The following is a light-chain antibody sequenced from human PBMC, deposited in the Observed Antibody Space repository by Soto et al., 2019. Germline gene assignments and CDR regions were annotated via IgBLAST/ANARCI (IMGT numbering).Light chain of an antibody. CDR3: QQYINWPK. CDR2: GAS. CDR1: QSVSSN. V-gene: IGKV3-15*01. Sequence: ELVMPQSPAILSVSPGERATLSCRASQSVSSNLAWYQQKPGQAPRLLIYGASTRATGIPARFSGSGSGTEFTLTFCSLQSDDFAVYYCQQYINWPKFCQGAKVDIK. J-gene: IGKJ1*01.